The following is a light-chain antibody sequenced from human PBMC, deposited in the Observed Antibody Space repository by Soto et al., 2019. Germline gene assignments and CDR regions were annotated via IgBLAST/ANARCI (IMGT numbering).Light chain of an antibody. CDR1: SSNIGSHT. CDR2: SNN. V-gene: IGLV1-44*01. CDR3: AAWDDSLNEV. J-gene: IGLJ2*01. Sequence: QPVLTQPPSTSGTPGQRVAISCSGTSSNIGSHTVNWYQQLPGTAPKLVIYSNNRRPSGVPDRFSGSKSGTSASLAISGLQSEDEADYYCAAWDDSLNEVFGGGTKVTVL.